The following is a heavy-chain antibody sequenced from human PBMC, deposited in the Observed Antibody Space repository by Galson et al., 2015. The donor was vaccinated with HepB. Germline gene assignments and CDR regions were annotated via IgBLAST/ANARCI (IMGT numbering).Heavy chain of an antibody. CDR2: ISTYNGKT. CDR1: GYTFTSFG. CDR3: ALRTGTLPYYFDY. V-gene: IGHV1-18*01. J-gene: IGHJ4*02. D-gene: IGHD3-10*01. Sequence: SVKVSCKASGYTFTSFGISWMRQAPGQRLEWMGWISTYNGKTDYAQKFQGRVSMTTDKSTRTVYLDLRSLRSDDTAVYYCALRTGTLPYYFDYWGQGTQVTASS.